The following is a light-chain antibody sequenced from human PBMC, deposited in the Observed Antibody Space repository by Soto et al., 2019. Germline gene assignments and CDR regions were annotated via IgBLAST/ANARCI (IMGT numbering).Light chain of an antibody. V-gene: IGKV3-20*01. CDR3: QQYASSPGT. Sequence: ETMMTQSPDSLSVSPGDRATLSCRASQSVGADLAWYQRKPGQAPSLLIFGASSRATGIPDRFSGSGSGTDFTLTISGLEPEDFAVYYCQQYASSPGTFGQGTKVDIK. J-gene: IGKJ1*01. CDR2: GAS. CDR1: QSVGAD.